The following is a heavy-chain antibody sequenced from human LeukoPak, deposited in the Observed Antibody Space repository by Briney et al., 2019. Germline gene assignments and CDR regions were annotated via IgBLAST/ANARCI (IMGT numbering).Heavy chain of an antibody. CDR2: IRYDGSNK. Sequence: GGSLRLSCAASGFTFSRYYMTWVRQAPGKGLEWVAFIRYDGSNKYYADSVKGRFTISRDNSKNTLYLQMNSLRAEDTAVYYCAKDPSGSGSYSFDYWGQGTLVTVSS. J-gene: IGHJ4*02. CDR1: GFTFSRYY. D-gene: IGHD3-10*01. CDR3: AKDPSGSGSYSFDY. V-gene: IGHV3-30*02.